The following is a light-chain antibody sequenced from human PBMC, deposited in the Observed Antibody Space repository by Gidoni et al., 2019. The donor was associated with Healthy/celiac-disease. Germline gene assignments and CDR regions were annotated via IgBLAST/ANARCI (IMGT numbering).Light chain of an antibody. CDR2: DVS. CDR3: SSYTSSSTLGVV. J-gene: IGLJ2*01. Sequence: QSALTQPASVSGSPGQSIPISCTGTSSDVGGYNYVSWYQQHPGKAPKLMIYDVSNRPSGVSNRFSGSKSGNTASLTISGLQAEDEADYYCSSYTSSSTLGVVFGGGTKLTVL. V-gene: IGLV2-14*03. CDR1: SSDVGGYNY.